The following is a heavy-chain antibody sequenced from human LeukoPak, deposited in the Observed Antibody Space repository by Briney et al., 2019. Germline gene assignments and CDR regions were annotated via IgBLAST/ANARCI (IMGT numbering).Heavy chain of an antibody. CDR1: GFTFSSYS. CDR2: ISSSSSYK. J-gene: IGHJ4*02. D-gene: IGHD2-15*01. CDR3: ARERVVAATLFDY. Sequence: PGGSLRLSCAASGFTFSSYSMNWVRQAPGKGLEWVSSISSSSSYKYYADSVKGRFTISRDNAKNSLYLQMNSLRAEDTAVYYCARERVVAATLFDYWGQGTLVTVSS. V-gene: IGHV3-21*01.